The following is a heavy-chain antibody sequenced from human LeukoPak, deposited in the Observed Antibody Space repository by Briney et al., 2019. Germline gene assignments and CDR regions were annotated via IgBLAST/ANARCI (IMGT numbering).Heavy chain of an antibody. Sequence: LRLSCVASGFTFSSYAMHWVRQAPGKGLEWVAVISYDGSNKYYADSVKGRFTISRDNSKNTLYLQMNSLRAEDTAVYYCARSHYDILTGYYPHWFDPWGQGTLVTVSS. D-gene: IGHD3-9*01. CDR2: ISYDGSNK. J-gene: IGHJ5*02. CDR3: ARSHYDILTGYYPHWFDP. CDR1: GFTFSSYA. V-gene: IGHV3-30*04.